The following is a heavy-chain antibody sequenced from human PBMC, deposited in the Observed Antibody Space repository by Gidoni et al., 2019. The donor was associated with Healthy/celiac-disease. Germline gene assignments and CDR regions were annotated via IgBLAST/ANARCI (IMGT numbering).Heavy chain of an antibody. Sequence: QVQLVQSGAEVKKPGSSVKVSCKASGGTFSSYAISWVRQAPGQGREWMGGILPIFGTANYAQKFQGRVTITADKSTSTAYMELSSLRSEDTAVYYCARGDPAAADKLAFDYWGQGTLVTVSS. D-gene: IGHD6-13*01. V-gene: IGHV1-69*06. CDR3: ARGDPAAADKLAFDY. J-gene: IGHJ4*02. CDR2: ILPIFGTA. CDR1: GGTFSSYA.